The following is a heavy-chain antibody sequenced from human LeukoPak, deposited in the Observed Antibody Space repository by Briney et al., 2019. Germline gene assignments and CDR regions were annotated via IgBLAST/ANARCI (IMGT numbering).Heavy chain of an antibody. V-gene: IGHV1-3*01. CDR2: INAGNGNT. D-gene: IGHD3-22*01. CDR1: GYTFTSYG. Sequence: GASVKVSCKASGYTFTSYGISWVRQAPGQRLEWMGWINAGNGNTKYSQKFQGRVTITRDTSASTAYMELSSLRSEDTAVYYCARDRPPGYDSSGYPHFDAFDIWGQGTMVTVSS. CDR3: ARDRPPGYDSSGYPHFDAFDI. J-gene: IGHJ3*02.